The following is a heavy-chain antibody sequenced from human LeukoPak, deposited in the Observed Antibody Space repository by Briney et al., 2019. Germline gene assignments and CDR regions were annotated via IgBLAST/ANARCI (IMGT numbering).Heavy chain of an antibody. CDR1: GYTFTGYY. V-gene: IGHV1-2*02. CDR2: INPNSGGT. CDR3: ARFSTMIVVVTTPGFDY. J-gene: IGHJ4*02. Sequence: ASVKVSCKASGYTFTGYYMHWVRQAPGQGLEWMGWINPNSGGTNYAQKFQGRVTMTRDTSISTAYMELSRLRSDGTAVYYCARFSTMIVVVTTPGFDYWGQGTLVTVSS. D-gene: IGHD3-22*01.